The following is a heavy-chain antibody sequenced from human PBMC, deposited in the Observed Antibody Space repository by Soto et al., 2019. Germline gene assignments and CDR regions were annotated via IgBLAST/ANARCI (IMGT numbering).Heavy chain of an antibody. CDR1: GGSISSYY. Sequence: SETLSLTCTVSGGSISSYYWSWIRQPPGKGLEWIGYIYYSGSTNYNPSLKSRVTISVDTSKNQFSLKLSSVTAADTAVYYCARGQYYGSGSYHEELNWFDPWGQGTLVTV. CDR3: ARGQYYGSGSYHEELNWFDP. D-gene: IGHD3-10*01. V-gene: IGHV4-59*01. J-gene: IGHJ5*02. CDR2: IYYSGST.